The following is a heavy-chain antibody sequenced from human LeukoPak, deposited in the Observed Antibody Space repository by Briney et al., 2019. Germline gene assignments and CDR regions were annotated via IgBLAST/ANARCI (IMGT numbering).Heavy chain of an antibody. D-gene: IGHD5-18*01. J-gene: IGHJ4*02. V-gene: IGHV4-34*01. Sequence: SETLSLTCAVYGGSFSNYYWSWIRQPPGKGLEWIREINHSGSTNYNPSLKSRVTISVDTSKNQFSLKLSSVTASDTAVYYCARRDTVMVTNFDYWGQGTLVTVSS. CDR2: INHSGST. CDR3: ARRDTVMVTNFDY. CDR1: GGSFSNYY.